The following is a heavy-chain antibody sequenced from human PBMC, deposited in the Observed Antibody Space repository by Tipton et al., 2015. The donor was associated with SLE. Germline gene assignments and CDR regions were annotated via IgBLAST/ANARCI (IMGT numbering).Heavy chain of an antibody. J-gene: IGHJ4*02. V-gene: IGHV5-51*06. Sequence: QLVQSGAEVKKPGESLKISCKGSGYSFTSYWIGWVRQMPGKGLEWIGYIYYSGSTYYNPSLKSRVTISVDTSKNQFSLKLSSVTAADTAVYYCARGEAWELPPRHWGQGTLVTVSS. CDR3: ARGEAWELPPRH. CDR2: IYYSGST. D-gene: IGHD1-26*01. CDR1: GYSFTSYW.